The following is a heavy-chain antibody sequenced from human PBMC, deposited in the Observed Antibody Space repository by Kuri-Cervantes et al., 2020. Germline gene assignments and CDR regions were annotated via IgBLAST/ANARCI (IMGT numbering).Heavy chain of an antibody. CDR1: GGSFSGYY. CDR2: INHSGST. Sequence: GSLRLSCAVYGGSFSGYYWSWIRQPPGKGLEWIGEINHSGSTNYNPSLKSRVTISVDTSKNQFSLKLSSVTAADTAVYYCARGRRGPGRIGYSSGSRSAFDIWGQGTMVTVSS. J-gene: IGHJ3*02. V-gene: IGHV4-34*01. CDR3: ARGRRGPGRIGYSSGSRSAFDI. D-gene: IGHD6-19*01.